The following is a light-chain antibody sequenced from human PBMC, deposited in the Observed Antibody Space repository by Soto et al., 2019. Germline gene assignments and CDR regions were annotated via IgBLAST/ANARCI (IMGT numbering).Light chain of an antibody. CDR2: GAS. Sequence: EIVLTQSPGTLSLSPGDTATLSCRASQSVSSNLAWYQQKPGQAPRLLIYGASNRATGIPDRFSGSGSGTDFTLTISRLEPEDFAVYYCQQYGSSGTFGQGTKVDIK. J-gene: IGKJ1*01. CDR1: QSVSSN. CDR3: QQYGSSGT. V-gene: IGKV3-20*01.